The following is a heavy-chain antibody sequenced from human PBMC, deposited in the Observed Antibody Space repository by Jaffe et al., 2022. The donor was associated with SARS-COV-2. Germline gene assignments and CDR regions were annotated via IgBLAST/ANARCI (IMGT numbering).Heavy chain of an antibody. J-gene: IGHJ3*02. V-gene: IGHV3-21*01. CDR1: GFTFSSYS. D-gene: IGHD4-17*01. CDR2: ISSSSSYI. Sequence: EVQLVESGGGLVKPGGSLRLSCAASGFTFSSYSMNWVRQAPGKGLEWVSSISSSSSYIYYADSVKGRFTISRDNAKNSLYLQMNSLRAEDTAVYYCARAEDYGDYGADAFDIWGQGTMVTVSS. CDR3: ARAEDYGDYGADAFDI.